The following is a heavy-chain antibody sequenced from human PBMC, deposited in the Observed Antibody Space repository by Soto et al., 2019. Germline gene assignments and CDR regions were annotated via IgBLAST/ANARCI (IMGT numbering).Heavy chain of an antibody. CDR2: IIPIFGTA. CDR1: GGTFSSYA. J-gene: IGHJ4*02. V-gene: IGHV1-69*13. D-gene: IGHD1-26*01. Sequence: ASVKVSCKASGGTFSSYAISWVRQAPGQGLEWMGGIIPIFGTANYAQKFQGRVTITADESTSTAYMELSSLRSEDTAVYYCARDNMGATSYFDYWGQGTLVTVSS. CDR3: ARDNMGATSYFDY.